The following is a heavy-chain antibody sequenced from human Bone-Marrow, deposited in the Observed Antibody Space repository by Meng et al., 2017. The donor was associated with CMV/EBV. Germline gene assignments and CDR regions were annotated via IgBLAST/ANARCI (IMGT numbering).Heavy chain of an antibody. CDR2: IYSYGDT. J-gene: IGHJ5*02. CDR3: ARDGCTDSSCYP. D-gene: IGHD2-21*01. Sequence: SETLSLTCTVTGDSLTSGDYYRGWIRQPPGQGVEWIGYIYSYGDTYYNPSLKSRPHISIDMYKNQLSLNLPSVTAADTAFYYCARDGCTDSSCYPWGQGTLVTVSS. CDR1: GDSLTSGDYY. V-gene: IGHV4-30-4*01.